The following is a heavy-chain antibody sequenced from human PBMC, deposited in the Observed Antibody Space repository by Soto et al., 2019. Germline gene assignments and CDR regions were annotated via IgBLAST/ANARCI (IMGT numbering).Heavy chain of an antibody. CDR2: IYHSGST. D-gene: IGHD7-27*01. Sequence: SETLSLTCAVSGGSISSGGYSWSWIRQPPGKGLEWIGYIYHSGSTYHNPSLKSRVTISVDRSKNQFSLKLSSVTAADTAVYYCARDLGYYYGMDVWGQGTTVTVSS. CDR3: ARDLGYYYGMDV. V-gene: IGHV4-30-2*01. CDR1: GGSISSGGYS. J-gene: IGHJ6*02.